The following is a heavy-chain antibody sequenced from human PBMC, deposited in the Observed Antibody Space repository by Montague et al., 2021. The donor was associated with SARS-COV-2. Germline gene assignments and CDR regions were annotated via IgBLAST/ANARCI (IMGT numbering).Heavy chain of an antibody. CDR1: GGSISSYY. CDR3: AGTKAGRPFGWFDA. D-gene: IGHD6-13*01. CDR2: ISYSGIS. Sequence: SETLSLTCTVSGGSISSYYWTWIRQPPGKGLEWIGYISYSGISNQNPPLRSRVTISLDTSKYQFSLKLTSVTAADTAVYYCAGTKAGRPFGWFDAWGQGTLVTVSS. V-gene: IGHV4-59*01. J-gene: IGHJ5*02.